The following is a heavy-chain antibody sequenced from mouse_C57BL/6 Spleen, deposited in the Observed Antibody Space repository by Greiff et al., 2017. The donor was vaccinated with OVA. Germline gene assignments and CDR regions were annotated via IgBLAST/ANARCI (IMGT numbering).Heavy chain of an antibody. Sequence: EVQLQESGGGLVKPGGSLKLSCAASGFTFSSYAMSWVRQTPEKRLEWVATISDGGSYTYYPDNAKGRFTISRDNAKNNLYLQMSHLKSEDTAMYYCAREGAYYYFDYWGQGTTLTVSS. J-gene: IGHJ2*01. CDR2: ISDGGSYT. D-gene: IGHD2-10*01. CDR1: GFTFSSYA. CDR3: AREGAYYYFDY. V-gene: IGHV5-4*01.